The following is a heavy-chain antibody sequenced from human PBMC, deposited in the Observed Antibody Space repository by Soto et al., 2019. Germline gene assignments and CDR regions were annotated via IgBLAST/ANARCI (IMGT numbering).Heavy chain of an antibody. CDR3: AKGSSYSSVGFDY. CDR1: GFTFSSYG. CDR2: ISDDGSNK. D-gene: IGHD2-15*01. Sequence: QVQLVESGGGVVQPGRSLRLSCAASGFTFSSYGMHWVRQAPGKGLEWVAVISDDGSNKYYADSVKGRFTISRYNSKTTLYLQMNSLRAEDTAVYYCAKGSSYSSVGFDYWGQGTLVTVSS. V-gene: IGHV3-30*18. J-gene: IGHJ4*02.